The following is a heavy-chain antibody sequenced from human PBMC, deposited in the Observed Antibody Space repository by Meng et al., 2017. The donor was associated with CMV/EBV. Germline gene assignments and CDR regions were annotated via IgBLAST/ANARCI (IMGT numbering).Heavy chain of an antibody. CDR2: IYYSGST. Sequence: GSLRLSCTVSGGSVSSGSYYWSWIRQPPGKGLEWSGYIYYSGSTNYNPSLKSRVTISVDTSKNQFSLKLSSVTAADTAVYYCASFAATTPEYYGMDVWGQGTTVTVSS. CDR3: ASFAATTPEYYGMDV. D-gene: IGHD5-12*01. CDR1: GGSVSSGSYY. V-gene: IGHV4-61*01. J-gene: IGHJ6*02.